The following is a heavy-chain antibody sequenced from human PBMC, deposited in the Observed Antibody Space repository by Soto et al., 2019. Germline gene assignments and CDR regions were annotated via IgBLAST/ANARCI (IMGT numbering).Heavy chain of an antibody. D-gene: IGHD5-18*01. CDR3: ARDFYVDTAMDHYYYGMDV. Sequence: SETLSLTCTVSGGSISSGGYYWSWIRQHPGKGLEWIGYIYYSGSTYYNPSLKSRVTMSVDTSKNQFSLKLSSVTAADTAVYYCARDFYVDTAMDHYYYGMDVWGQGTTVTVSS. CDR2: IYYSGST. V-gene: IGHV4-31*03. CDR1: GGSISSGGYY. J-gene: IGHJ6*02.